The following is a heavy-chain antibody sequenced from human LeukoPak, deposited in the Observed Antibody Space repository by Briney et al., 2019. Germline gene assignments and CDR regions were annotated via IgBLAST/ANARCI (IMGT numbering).Heavy chain of an antibody. CDR2: IHYSGRT. J-gene: IGHJ4*02. Sequence: SETLSLTCTVSGDSISSSDYGWGWIRQPPGKGLDWIASIHYSGRTHYNPSLQSRVTIPVDTSKNQFSLNLNSVTAADTAVYYCARQRGLGSWSFDYWGQGTLVTVSS. CDR3: ARQRGLGSWSFDY. D-gene: IGHD2-15*01. V-gene: IGHV4-39*01. CDR1: GDSISSSDYG.